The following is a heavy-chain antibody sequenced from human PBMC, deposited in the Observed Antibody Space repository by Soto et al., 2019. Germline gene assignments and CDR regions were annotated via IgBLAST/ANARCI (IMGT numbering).Heavy chain of an antibody. J-gene: IGHJ6*02. CDR3: ARDQGGEFLKGSGMDV. CDR1: GDSISRYY. D-gene: IGHD3-10*01. CDR2: IYYSGET. V-gene: IGHV4-59*01. Sequence: QVQLQESGPGLVKPSETLSLTCTVSGDSISRYYWSWIRLSPGKGLEWIGYIYYSGETNYNPSVXGXAXIXXDRTKNQFSLKLSSVTAADTAAYYCARDQGGEFLKGSGMDVWGQGTTVTVSS.